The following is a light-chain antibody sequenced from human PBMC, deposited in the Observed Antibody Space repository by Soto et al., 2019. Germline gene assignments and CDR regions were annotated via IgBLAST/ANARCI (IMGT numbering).Light chain of an antibody. V-gene: IGLV1-44*01. CDR2: NNN. J-gene: IGLJ2*01. CDR1: SSNIETNT. Sequence: QTVVTQPPSASGTPGQRVTISCSGSSSNIETNTVDWYQHLPGTAPIVLIFNNNQRPSGVPDRFSGSKSGTSASLAISGLQSEDEADYYCAVWDDSLSGMVFGGGTKLTVL. CDR3: AVWDDSLSGMV.